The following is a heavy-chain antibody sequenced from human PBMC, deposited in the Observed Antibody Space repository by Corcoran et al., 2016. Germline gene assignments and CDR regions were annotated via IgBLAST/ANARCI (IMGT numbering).Heavy chain of an antibody. J-gene: IGHJ6*04. CDR2: IIPIFGTA. CDR3: VRDCYDMLTGYSSYYYYGTDV. Sequence: QVQLVQSGAEVKKPGSSVKVSCKASGGTFNNYAISWVRQAPGQGLAWMGGIIPIFGTANYAQKFPGRVTITADESTSTAYMELSSLRSEDTAVYYCVRDCYDMLTGYSSYYYYGTDVWGEGTTVTGSS. V-gene: IGHV1-69*01. CDR1: GGTFNNYA. D-gene: IGHD3-9*01.